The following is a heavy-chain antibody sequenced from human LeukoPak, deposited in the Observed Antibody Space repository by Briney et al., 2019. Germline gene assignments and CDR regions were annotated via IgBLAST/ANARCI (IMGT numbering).Heavy chain of an antibody. CDR2: IRSKAYGGTT. CDR3: TRDPSGYCSGGSCYSFDY. CDR1: GFTLGDYA. D-gene: IGHD2-15*01. J-gene: IGHJ4*02. V-gene: IGHV3-49*04. Sequence: PGGSLRLSCTASGFTLGDYAMRWVPQAPGKGLEWVGFIRSKAYGGTTEYAASVKGRFTISRDDFKSIAYLQMNSLKTEDTAVYYCTRDPSGYCSGGSCYSFDYWGQGTLVTVSS.